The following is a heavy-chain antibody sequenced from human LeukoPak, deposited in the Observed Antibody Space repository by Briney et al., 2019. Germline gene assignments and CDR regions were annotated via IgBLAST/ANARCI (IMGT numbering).Heavy chain of an antibody. CDR3: TTKTRITIFGVVIIDYFDY. CDR1: GFTFSNAW. J-gene: IGHJ4*02. Sequence: GGSLRLSCAASGFTFSNAWMSWVRHAPGKGLEWVGRIKSKTDGGTTDYAAPVKGRFTISRDDSKNTLYLQMNSLKTEDTAVYYCTTKTRITIFGVVIIDYFDYWGQGILVTVSS. CDR2: IKSKTDGGTT. D-gene: IGHD3-3*01. V-gene: IGHV3-15*01.